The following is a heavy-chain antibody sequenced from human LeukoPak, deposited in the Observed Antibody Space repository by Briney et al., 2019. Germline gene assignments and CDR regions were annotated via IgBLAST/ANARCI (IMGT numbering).Heavy chain of an antibody. CDR3: ARREGSDWYSGLDI. CDR2: ISSSSSYI. V-gene: IGHV3-21*01. Sequence: GGSLRLSCAASGFTFSSYSMNWVRQAPGKGLEWVSSISSSSSYIYYADSVKGRFTISRDNAKNSLYLQMNSLRAEDTAVYYCARREGSDWYSGLDIWGQGTMVTVSS. D-gene: IGHD6-19*01. CDR1: GFTFSSYS. J-gene: IGHJ3*02.